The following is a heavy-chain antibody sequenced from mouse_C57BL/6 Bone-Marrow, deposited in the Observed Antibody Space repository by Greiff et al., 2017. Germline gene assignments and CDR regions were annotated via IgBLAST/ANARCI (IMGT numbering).Heavy chain of an antibody. J-gene: IGHJ4*01. D-gene: IGHD2-2*01. V-gene: IGHV1-9*01. CDR2: ILPGSGST. Sequence: QVQLKQSGAELMKPGASVKLSCKATGYTFTGYWIEWVKQRPGHGLEWIGEILPGSGSTNYNEKFKGKATFTADTSSNTAYMQLSSLTTEDSAIYYCAREGDGYDGGSYAMDYWGQGTSVTVSS. CDR3: AREGDGYDGGSYAMDY. CDR1: GYTFTGYW.